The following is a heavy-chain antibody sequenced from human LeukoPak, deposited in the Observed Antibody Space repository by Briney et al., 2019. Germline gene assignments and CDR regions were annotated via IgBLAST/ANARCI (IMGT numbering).Heavy chain of an antibody. J-gene: IGHJ4*02. CDR3: TKGVLGYSVPFLDC. CDR1: GFTFSRYS. D-gene: IGHD3-10*02. CDR2: ISISSNYK. Sequence: PGGSLRLSCAASGFTFSRYSMNWVRQAPGKGLEWVSSISISSNYKYYPDSLKGRFTISRDNSKNTLYLQMNSLRAEDTAVYYCTKGVLGYSVPFLDCWGQGALVTVSS. V-gene: IGHV3-21*04.